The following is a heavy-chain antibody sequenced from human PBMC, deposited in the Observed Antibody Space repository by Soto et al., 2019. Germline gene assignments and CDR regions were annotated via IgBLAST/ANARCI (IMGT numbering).Heavy chain of an antibody. V-gene: IGHV4-39*01. CDR3: ARAPTDYSHDY. Sequence: QLQLQESGPGLVKPSETLSLTCTVSGGSIITTTYYWGWLRQPPGKRLEWIGSVYYSGSTYYNPSLKSRVTIYVDTSMNQFSLMLSSVTAADTAVYFCARAPTDYSHDYWGVGNLVTVSS. J-gene: IGHJ4*02. D-gene: IGHD4-4*01. CDR2: VYYSGST. CDR1: GGSIITTTYY.